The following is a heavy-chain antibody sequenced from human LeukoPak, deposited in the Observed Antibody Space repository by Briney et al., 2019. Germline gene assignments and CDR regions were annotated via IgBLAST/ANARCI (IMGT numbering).Heavy chain of an antibody. CDR1: GYTFTSYG. V-gene: IGHV1-18*01. J-gene: IGHJ4*02. Sequence: ASVKVSCKASGYTFTSYGINWVRQAPGQGLEWMGWISTYNGYTNYAQNLQGRVTMTTDTSASTAYMELRSLRSDDTAVYYCARDRHSGSYSALDYWGQGTLVTVSS. CDR2: ISTYNGYT. D-gene: IGHD1-26*01. CDR3: ARDRHSGSYSALDY.